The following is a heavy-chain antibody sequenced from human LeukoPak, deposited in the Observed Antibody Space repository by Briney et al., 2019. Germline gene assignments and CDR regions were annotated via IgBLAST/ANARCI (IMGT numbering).Heavy chain of an antibody. D-gene: IGHD3-22*01. CDR3: AKDWAATMIVVAA. V-gene: IGHV3-21*01. J-gene: IGHJ5*02. CDR2: ISSSSSYI. CDR1: GFTFSSYS. Sequence: GGSLRLSCAASGFTFSSYSMNWVRQAPGKGLEWVSSISSSSSYIYYADSVKGRFTISRDNAKNSLYLQMNSLRAEDTAVYYCAKDWAATMIVVAAWGQGTLVTVSS.